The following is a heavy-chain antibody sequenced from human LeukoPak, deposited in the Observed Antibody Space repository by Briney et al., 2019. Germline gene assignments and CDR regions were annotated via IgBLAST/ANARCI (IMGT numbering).Heavy chain of an antibody. CDR2: VDDSGNT. CDR3: ARLYRRGGRTGDVFDI. D-gene: IGHD3-10*01. Sequence: SETLSLTCIVSGGSISGYHWSWIRQPPGNGLEWIGYVDDSGNTNYSPSLRSRITVSLDMSKNQFSLKMNWVTAADTAMFYCARLYRRGGRTGDVFDIWGQGAVVTVSS. CDR1: GGSISGYH. V-gene: IGHV4-59*08. J-gene: IGHJ3*02.